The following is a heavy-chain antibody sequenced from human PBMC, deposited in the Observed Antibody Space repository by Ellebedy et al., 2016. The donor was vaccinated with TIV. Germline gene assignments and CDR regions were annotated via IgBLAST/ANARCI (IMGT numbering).Heavy chain of an antibody. D-gene: IGHD6-19*01. CDR2: ISAYNGNT. CDR1: GYTFTSYG. CDR3: AREVKVGVAGTHYYYGMDV. J-gene: IGHJ6*02. V-gene: IGHV1-18*04. Sequence: ASVKVSCKASGYTFTSYGFSWVRQAPGQGLEWMGWISAYNGNTNYAQKLQGRVTMTTDTSTRTAYMDLSSLRSDDTAVYYCAREVKVGVAGTHYYYGMDVWGQGTTVTVSS.